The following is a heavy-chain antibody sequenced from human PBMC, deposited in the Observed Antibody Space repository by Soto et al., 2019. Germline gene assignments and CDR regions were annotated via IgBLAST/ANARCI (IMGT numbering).Heavy chain of an antibody. J-gene: IGHJ6*02. V-gene: IGHV1-8*01. D-gene: IGHD3-10*01. CDR2: MNPNSGNT. Sequence: GASVKVSCKASGYTFTSHDINWVRQATGQGLEWMGWMNPNSGNTGYAQKFQGRVTMTRNTSISTAYMELSSLRSEDTAVYYCARVSVAGDYFYYYGLDVWGPGTTVPVSS. CDR1: GYTFTSHD. CDR3: ARVSVAGDYFYYYGLDV.